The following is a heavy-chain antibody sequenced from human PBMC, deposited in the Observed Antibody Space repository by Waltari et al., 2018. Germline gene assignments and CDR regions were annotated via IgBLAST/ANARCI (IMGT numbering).Heavy chain of an antibody. Sequence: QVQLVQSGAEVKKPGASAKISCKTSEYTCASSYVHWVRQAPGQGLEWMGIINPSGGSTIYAQRFQGRVTMTRDTSTSTVYMELSSLKSEDTAVYYCATDTGALWMDVWGQGTTVTVSS. CDR1: EYTCASSY. CDR2: INPSGGST. J-gene: IGHJ6*02. V-gene: IGHV1-46*01. D-gene: IGHD2-21*01. CDR3: ATDTGALWMDV.